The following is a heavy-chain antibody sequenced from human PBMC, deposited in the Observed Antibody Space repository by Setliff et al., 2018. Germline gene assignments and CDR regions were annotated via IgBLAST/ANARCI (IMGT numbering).Heavy chain of an antibody. V-gene: IGHV1-69*13. CDR1: GYTLSNSI. CDR2: IIPVFRTA. J-gene: IGHJ4*02. D-gene: IGHD3-22*01. Sequence: ASVKVSCKASGYTLSNSILSWVRQAPGQGLEWMGRIIPVFRTAKYAQKFQGRATISADESTSTAYMELNSLRSEDTAVYYCARDTRDKYDTSGHYLSLDYWGQGTLVTVSS. CDR3: ARDTRDKYDTSGHYLSLDY.